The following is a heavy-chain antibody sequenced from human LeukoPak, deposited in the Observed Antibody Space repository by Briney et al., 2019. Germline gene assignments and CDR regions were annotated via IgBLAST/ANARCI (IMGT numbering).Heavy chain of an antibody. CDR1: GFTFSDYY. J-gene: IGHJ4*02. CDR2: ISSSSSSYT. D-gene: IGHD3-16*01. CDR3: ARVRGSYSIDY. Sequence: KPGGSLRLSCATSGFTFSDYYMSWIRQAPGKGLEWVSYISSSSSSYTKYADSVEGRFTVARDNAKNSLDLQMNSLRAEDTAVYYCARVRGSYSIDYWGQGTLVTVSS. V-gene: IGHV3-11*06.